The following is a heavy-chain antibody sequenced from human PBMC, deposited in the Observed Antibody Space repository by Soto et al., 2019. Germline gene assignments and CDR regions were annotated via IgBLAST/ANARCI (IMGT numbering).Heavy chain of an antibody. D-gene: IGHD3-22*01. V-gene: IGHV1-18*01. CDR1: GYTFTSYG. CDR2: ISAYNGNT. Sequence: QVQLVQSGAEVKKPGASVKVSCKASGYTFTSYGISWVRQAPGQGLEWMGWISAYNGNTNYAQKLQGRVTMTTDTSXITAYMELRSLRSDDTAVYYCARGTDYDSSGYPLDYWGQGTLVTVSS. J-gene: IGHJ4*02. CDR3: ARGTDYDSSGYPLDY.